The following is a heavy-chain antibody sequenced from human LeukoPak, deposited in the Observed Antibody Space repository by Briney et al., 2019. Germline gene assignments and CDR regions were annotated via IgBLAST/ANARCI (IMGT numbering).Heavy chain of an antibody. D-gene: IGHD2-15*01. J-gene: IGHJ4*02. CDR1: GFTFSGSA. V-gene: IGHV3-73*01. CDR2: IRRKANSYAT. CDR3: TRQPSYCSGGSCYSGGIDY. Sequence: GGSLRLSCAASGFTFSGSAMHWVRQASGKGLGWVGRIRRKANSYATAYVASVKGRFTISRDDSKNTAYLQMNSLKTEDTAVYYCTRQPSYCSGGSCYSGGIDYWGQGTLVTVSS.